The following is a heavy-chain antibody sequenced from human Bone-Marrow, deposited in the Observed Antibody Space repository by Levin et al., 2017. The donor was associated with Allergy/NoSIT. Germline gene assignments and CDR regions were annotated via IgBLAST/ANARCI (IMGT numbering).Heavy chain of an antibody. D-gene: IGHD3-22*01. J-gene: IGHJ6*02. CDR1: GFIVSSNY. CDR3: ARDLIGFRFYYGLDV. V-gene: IGHV3-53*01. CDR2: IYSDGST. Sequence: ASVKVSCAASGFIVSSNYMSWVRQAPGKGLEWVSVIYSDGSTYYADSVKGRFSISRDNSRNMLFLQMNSLRAEDTAIYYCARDLIGFRFYYGLDVWGQGTTVAVSS.